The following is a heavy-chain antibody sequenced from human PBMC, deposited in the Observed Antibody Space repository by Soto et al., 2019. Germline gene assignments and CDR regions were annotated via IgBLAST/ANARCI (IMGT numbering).Heavy chain of an antibody. J-gene: IGHJ5*02. CDR3: IPDNSYSVGGGLP. D-gene: IGHD2-15*01. CDR1: GIRVNDAW. Sequence: PXVFLGLSCAVCGIRVNDAWVTAVRQAPGKGLEWVGRIGSEIDGATIDYAEPVKGRFTISRDGSKSTVFLHMNSLNTGDTAIYFCIPDNSYSVGGGLPWGQRTPVTVSS. CDR2: IGSEIDGATI. V-gene: IGHV3-15*04.